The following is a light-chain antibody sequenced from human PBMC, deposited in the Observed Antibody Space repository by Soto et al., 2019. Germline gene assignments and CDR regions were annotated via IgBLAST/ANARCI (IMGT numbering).Light chain of an antibody. J-gene: IGKJ1*01. V-gene: IGKV3-15*01. CDR3: QQYNNWPPWT. CDR1: QSVSSN. Sequence: EIVMTQSPATLSVSPGERATLSCRASQSVSSNLAWYQQKPGPAPRLLIYCASTRATCIPARFSGSGSGTEFTLSIRSLQSEDFAVYYCQQYNNWPPWTFGQGTKVEI. CDR2: CAS.